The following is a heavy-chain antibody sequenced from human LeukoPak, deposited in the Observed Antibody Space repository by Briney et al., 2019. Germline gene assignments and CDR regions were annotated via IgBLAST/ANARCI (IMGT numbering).Heavy chain of an antibody. D-gene: IGHD3-9*01. CDR3: ARAPRRYYDILTGWDY. J-gene: IGHJ4*02. CDR1: GGSISSYY. Sequence: SETLSLTCTVSGGSISSYYWSWIRQPPGKGLEWIGYIYYSGSTNYNPSLKSRVTISVDTSKNQFSLKLSSVTAADTAVYYCARAPRRYYDILTGWDYWGQGTLVTVSS. CDR2: IYYSGST. V-gene: IGHV4-59*01.